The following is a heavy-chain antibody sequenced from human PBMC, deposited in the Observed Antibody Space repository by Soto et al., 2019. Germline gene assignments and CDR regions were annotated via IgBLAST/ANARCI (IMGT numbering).Heavy chain of an antibody. CDR2: ISRSSSYI. J-gene: IGHJ4*02. CDR1: GFTFSSYT. CDR3: GAATGAY. V-gene: IGHV3-21*01. Sequence: EVQLVESGGGLVKPGGSLRLSCAASGFTFSSYTMNWVRQAPGKGLEWVSSISRSSSYIYFADSVKGRFTISRDNAKNSLSLQMNSLRAEDTAVYYCGAATGAYWGQGTLVTVSS. D-gene: IGHD2-15*01.